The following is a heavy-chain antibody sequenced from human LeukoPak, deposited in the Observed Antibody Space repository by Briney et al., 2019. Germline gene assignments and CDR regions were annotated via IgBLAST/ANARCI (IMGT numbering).Heavy chain of an antibody. V-gene: IGHV1-18*01. CDR3: AREYGAADWFDP. Sequence: ASVKVSCKASGYTFTSYSISWVRQDPGQGLEWMGWISAYNGNTNYAQKLQGRVTITTDTSTRTAYLELRSLRSDDTAVYYCAREYGAADWFDPWGQGTLVTVSS. J-gene: IGHJ5*02. CDR1: GYTFTSYS. CDR2: ISAYNGNT. D-gene: IGHD4/OR15-4a*01.